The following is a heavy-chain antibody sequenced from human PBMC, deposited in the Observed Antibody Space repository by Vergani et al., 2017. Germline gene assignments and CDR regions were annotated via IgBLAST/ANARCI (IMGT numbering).Heavy chain of an antibody. J-gene: IGHJ6*03. CDR3: ARARRGSSCSNNRWHYYYYYMDF. CDR1: GGSIRAFY. D-gene: IGHD2-2*01. Sequence: QVQLQESGPGHVKPSETLSLTCTVSGGSIRAFYWSWIRQSPGKALEYIGYIYNNRTTDYNPSVKSRVTMSADTSKNQFSLKLRFVTAADTALYYCARARRGSSCSNNRWHYYYYYMDFWGKGTTVIVSS. CDR2: IYNNRTT. V-gene: IGHV4-59*01.